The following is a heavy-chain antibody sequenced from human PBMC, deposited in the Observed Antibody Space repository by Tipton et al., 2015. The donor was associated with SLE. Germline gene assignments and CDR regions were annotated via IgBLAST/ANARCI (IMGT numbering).Heavy chain of an antibody. CDR1: GGPFSGYY. CDR3: ARVRYYYDSKGMDV. J-gene: IGHJ6*02. D-gene: IGHD3-22*01. V-gene: IGHV4-34*01. Sequence: TLSLTCAVYGGPFSGYYWSWIRQPPGKGLEWIGEINHSGSTNYNPSLKSRVTISVDTSKNQFSLKLSSVTAADTAVYYCARVRYYYDSKGMDVWGQGTTVTVSS. CDR2: INHSGST.